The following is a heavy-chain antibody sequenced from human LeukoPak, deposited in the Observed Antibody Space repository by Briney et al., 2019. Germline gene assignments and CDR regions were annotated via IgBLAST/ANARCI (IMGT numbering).Heavy chain of an antibody. CDR1: GYTFTGYY. CDR2: INPNSGGT. J-gene: IGHJ4*02. CDR3: AVGYCSSTSCSFFDY. V-gene: IGHV1-2*02. Sequence: ASVKVSCKASGYTFTGYYMHWVRQAPGQGLEWMGWINPNSGGTNYAQKFQGRVTMTRDTSISTAYMELSRLRSDDTAVYYCAVGYCSSTSCSFFDYWGQGTLVTVSS. D-gene: IGHD2-2*01.